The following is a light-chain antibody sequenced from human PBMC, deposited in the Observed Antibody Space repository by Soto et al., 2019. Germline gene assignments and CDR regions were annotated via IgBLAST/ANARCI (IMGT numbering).Light chain of an antibody. CDR3: QQYGSPLIT. CDR2: GAS. V-gene: IGKV3-20*01. Sequence: EIVMTQSPATLSVSPWERATLSCRASQSVSSNLAWYQQKPGQAPRLLIYGASSRATGIPDRFSGSGSGTDFTLTISRLEPEDFAVYYCQQYGSPLITFGQGTRLEIK. J-gene: IGKJ5*01. CDR1: QSVSSN.